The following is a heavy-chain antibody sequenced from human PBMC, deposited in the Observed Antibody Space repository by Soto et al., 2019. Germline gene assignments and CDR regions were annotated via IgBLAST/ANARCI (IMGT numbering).Heavy chain of an antibody. CDR2: IYARGDT. V-gene: IGHV3-53*01. Sequence: EVQLVESGGGLIQPGGSLRLSCAASGFSASNKYMTWVRQAPGKGLEWVSTIYARGDTYYAGSVKGRFTISRDNSDNTLYLQMNSLRAEDTAMYYSARERDTTGYILRYWGRGTLVTVSS. J-gene: IGHJ4*02. D-gene: IGHD3-9*01. CDR3: ARERDTTGYILRY. CDR1: GFSASNKY.